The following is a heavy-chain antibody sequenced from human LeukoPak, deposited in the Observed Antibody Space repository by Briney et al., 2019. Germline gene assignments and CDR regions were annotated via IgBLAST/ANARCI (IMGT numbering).Heavy chain of an antibody. V-gene: IGHV3-23*01. J-gene: IGHJ4*02. D-gene: IGHD3-22*01. CDR3: AKDVGGVQDYYYDSSGYG. Sequence: GGSLRLSCAASGFTISSYAMSWVRQAPGKGLEWVSAISGSGGSTYYADSVKGRFTISRDNSKNTLYLQMNSLRAEDTAVYYCAKDVGGVQDYYYDSSGYGWGQGTLVTVSS. CDR2: ISGSGGST. CDR1: GFTISSYA.